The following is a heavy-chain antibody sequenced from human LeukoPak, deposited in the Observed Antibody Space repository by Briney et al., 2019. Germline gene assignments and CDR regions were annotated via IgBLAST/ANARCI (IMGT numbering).Heavy chain of an antibody. V-gene: IGHV1-18*01. CDR3: ARGGRWELPRPYAFDI. J-gene: IGHJ3*02. CDR1: GYTFTSYG. D-gene: IGHD1-26*01. CDR2: ISAYNGNT. Sequence: AASVKVSCKASGYTFTSYGISWVRQAPGQGLEWMGWISAYNGNTNYAQKFQGRVTITTDTSTSTAYMELRSLRSDDTAVYYCARGGRWELPRPYAFDIWGQGTMVTVSS.